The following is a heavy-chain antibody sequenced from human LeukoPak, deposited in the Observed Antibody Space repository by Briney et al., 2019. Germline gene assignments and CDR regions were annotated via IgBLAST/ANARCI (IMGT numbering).Heavy chain of an antibody. D-gene: IGHD6-13*01. V-gene: IGHV4-59*01. CDR3: ARAASWYSVFDS. CDR1: GGSFSGYY. CDR2: IYYSGST. J-gene: IGHJ4*02. Sequence: SETLSLTCAVYGGSFSGYYWSWIRQPPGKGLEWIGNIYYSGSTDYNPSLKSRVTISVDTSKNQFSLKLSSVTAADTAVYLCARAASWYSVFDSWGQGTLVTVSS.